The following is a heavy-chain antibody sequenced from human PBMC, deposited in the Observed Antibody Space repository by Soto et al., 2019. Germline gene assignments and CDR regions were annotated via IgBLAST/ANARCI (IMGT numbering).Heavy chain of an antibody. V-gene: IGHV1-2*02. CDR1: GNTFTGHY. J-gene: IGHJ6*02. CDR3: ARTTSGYSSSWHLYYYYDYGMDV. CDR2: VNPNSGGT. D-gene: IGHD6-13*01. Sequence: ASVKASCKVSGNTFTGHYMHWVRQAPGEGLAGMAWVNPNSGGTNYVQEFQGRVTMTRDTSISTAYMELSRLRSDDTAVYYCARTTSGYSSSWHLYYYYDYGMDVWGQGTTVTVSS.